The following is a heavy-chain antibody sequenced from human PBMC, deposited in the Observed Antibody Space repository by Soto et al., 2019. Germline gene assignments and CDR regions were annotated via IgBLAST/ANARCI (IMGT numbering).Heavy chain of an antibody. J-gene: IGHJ4*02. CDR3: ARQGSGYDFELDY. D-gene: IGHD5-12*01. V-gene: IGHV4-39*01. CDR2: IYYSGST. Sequence: PSETLSLTCTVSGGSISSSSYYWGWIRQPPGKGLEWIGSIYYSGSTYYNPSLKRRVTISVDTSKNQFSLKLSSATAADTAVYYCARQGSGYDFELDYWGQGTLVTVSS. CDR1: GGSISSSSYY.